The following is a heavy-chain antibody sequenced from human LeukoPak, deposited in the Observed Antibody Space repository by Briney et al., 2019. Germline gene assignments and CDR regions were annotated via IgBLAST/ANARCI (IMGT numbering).Heavy chain of an antibody. V-gene: IGHV1-2*02. CDR2: INPNSGGT. CDR1: GYTFTGYY. J-gene: IGHJ4*02. CDR3: ARGTRYSYGLFDY. Sequence: GASVKVSCKASGYTFTGYYMHWVRQAPGQGLEWMGWINPNSGGTNYAQKFHGRVTMTRDTSISTAYMELSRLRSDDTAVYYCARGTRYSYGLFDYLGQGTLVTVSS. D-gene: IGHD5-18*01.